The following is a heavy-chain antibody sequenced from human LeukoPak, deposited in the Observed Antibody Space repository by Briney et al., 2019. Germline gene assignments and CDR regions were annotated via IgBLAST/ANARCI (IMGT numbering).Heavy chain of an antibody. CDR2: IHYSGST. V-gene: IGHV4-31*03. J-gene: IGHJ4*02. CDR3: ARDRFEDLVYYYFDF. Sequence: SEILSLTCTVSGGSFSSGGYYWNWIRQHPGKGLEWIGYIHYSGSTYYNPSLKNRVAISMDTSKNQFSLKLSSVTAADTAVYYCARDRFEDLVYYYFDFWGQGALVTVSS. CDR1: GGSFSSGGYY. D-gene: IGHD2-2*02.